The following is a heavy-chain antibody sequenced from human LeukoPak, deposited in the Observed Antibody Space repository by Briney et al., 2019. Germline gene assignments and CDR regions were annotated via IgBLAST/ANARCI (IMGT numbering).Heavy chain of an antibody. D-gene: IGHD2-8*01. V-gene: IGHV1-24*01. Sequence: ASVKVSRKVSGYSLTDSSMHWVRQAPGKGLEWMGGFEPEDGKRIYAQKFQGRVTLTEDTSTDTAYMELSSLISEDTAVYYCAKGPGWQLMDWFDPWGQGTPVTVSS. CDR1: GYSLTDSS. CDR2: FEPEDGKR. CDR3: AKGPGWQLMDWFDP. J-gene: IGHJ5*02.